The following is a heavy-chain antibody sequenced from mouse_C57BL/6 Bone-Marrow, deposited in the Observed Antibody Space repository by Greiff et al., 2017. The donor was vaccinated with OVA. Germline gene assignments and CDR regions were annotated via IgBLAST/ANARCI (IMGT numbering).Heavy chain of an antibody. D-gene: IGHD2-4*01. V-gene: IGHV1-7*01. CDR1: GYTFTSYW. Sequence: QVQLQQSGAELAKPGASVKLSCKASGYTFTSYWMHWVKQRPGQGLEWSGNINPSSGDTKNNQKFKDKATLTADKSSSTAYMQLSSLTYEDSAVDYCARPIYYDYDGYFDVWGTGTTVTVSS. J-gene: IGHJ1*03. CDR3: ARPIYYDYDGYFDV. CDR2: INPSSGDT.